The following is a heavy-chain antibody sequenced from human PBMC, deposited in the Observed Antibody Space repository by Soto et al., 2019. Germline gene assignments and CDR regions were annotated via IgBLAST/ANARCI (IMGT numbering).Heavy chain of an antibody. CDR3: ARVERGTATPVVDAFDI. CDR2: MSHSGGT. V-gene: IGHV4-34*01. J-gene: IGHJ3*02. Sequence: QVQLQQWGAGLLKPSETLSLTCAVYGGFVSSGSYYWSWIRQPPGKGLEWIGEMSHSGGTHFNPSLKSRVTISVDTSKNQFSLKMSSVTAADTALYYCARVERGTATPVVDAFDIWGPWTMVTVSS. D-gene: IGHD2-21*02. CDR1: GGFVSSGSYY.